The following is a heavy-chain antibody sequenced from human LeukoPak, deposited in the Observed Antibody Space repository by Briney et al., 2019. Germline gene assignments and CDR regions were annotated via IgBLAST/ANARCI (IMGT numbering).Heavy chain of an antibody. CDR1: GYTFTIYG. CDR3: ARDNRSVDTVMSFQH. CDR2: TTPYNGNT. V-gene: IGHV1-18*01. Sequence: GASVTVSCTASGYTFTIYGIRWVRQAPGQGLEWMGWTTPYNGNTHYAHNLQGRVSVTTDTYNSTAYMELRSQRSDDTAVYYCARDNRSVDTVMSFQHRGQGTLVLVSS. D-gene: IGHD5-18*01. J-gene: IGHJ1*01.